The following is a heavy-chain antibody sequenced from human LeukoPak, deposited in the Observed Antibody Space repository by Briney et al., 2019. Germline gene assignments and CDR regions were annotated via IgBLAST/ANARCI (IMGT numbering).Heavy chain of an antibody. V-gene: IGHV3-30*01. Sequence: GGSLRLSCAASGFHFRTYAMHWVRQAPGKGLEWISIISYDANTEYYADSVKGRFSVSRDNSENTLFLQMNSLRPEDTAVYSCARGYYLDLGSFDYWGQGALVTVSS. CDR3: ARGYYLDLGSFDY. D-gene: IGHD3-10*01. CDR1: GFHFRTYA. J-gene: IGHJ4*02. CDR2: ISYDANTE.